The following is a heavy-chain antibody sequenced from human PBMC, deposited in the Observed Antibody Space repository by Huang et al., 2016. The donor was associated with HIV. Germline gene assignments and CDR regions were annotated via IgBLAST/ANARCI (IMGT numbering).Heavy chain of an antibody. CDR1: GGTFSTNA. D-gene: IGHD2-21*02. CDR2: IIPMFGTT. J-gene: IGHJ6*03. CDR3: ARQPYCGGDCAHYYYFYMDV. V-gene: IGHV1-69*13. Sequence: QVQLVQSGAEVKRPGASVKVSCRASGGTFSTNAVSWVRQAPGQGLEWRGGIIPMFGTTNYAQRFQGKVTITADESSSTVYMELSSLRSDDTAVYYCARQPYCGGDCAHYYYFYMDVWGKGTTVTVSS.